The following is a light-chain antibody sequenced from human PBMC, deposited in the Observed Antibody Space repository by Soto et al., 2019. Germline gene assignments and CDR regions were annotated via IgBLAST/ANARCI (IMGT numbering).Light chain of an antibody. J-gene: IGKJ5*01. CDR1: QSVSSN. V-gene: IGKV3-20*01. Sequence: EIVMTQSPATLSVSPGERATLSFRASQSVSSNLAWYQHKPGQAPRLLIYAASDRPTGIPDRFSGSGSGTDFTLTISRLEHEDFAVYYCQQYGRSTITFCLGTRLEIK. CDR3: QQYGRSTIT. CDR2: AAS.